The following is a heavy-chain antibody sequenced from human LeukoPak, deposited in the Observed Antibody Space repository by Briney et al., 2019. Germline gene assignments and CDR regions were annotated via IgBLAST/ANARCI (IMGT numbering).Heavy chain of an antibody. CDR2: ITGAGTST. V-gene: IGHV3-23*01. CDR1: GFTFKSYG. Sequence: GGSLRLSCVASGFTFKSYGMTWVRQVPGKGLEWLSSITGAGTSTKYADSVNGRFTISRDNSKNTLSLQMTGLRAEDTAVYYCARKVAVAMDLYYWGQGTLVTVSS. D-gene: IGHD5-18*01. CDR3: ARKVAVAMDLYY. J-gene: IGHJ4*02.